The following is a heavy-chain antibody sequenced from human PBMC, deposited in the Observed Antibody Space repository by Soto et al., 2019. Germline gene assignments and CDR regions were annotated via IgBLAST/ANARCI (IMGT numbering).Heavy chain of an antibody. CDR3: AGAGVVVPKRHDY. Sequence: PSETLSLTCSVSGGSISSGSYYWRWLRQHPGKGLEWIGYIYYSGSTYYNPSFKSRVTISVDTSKNQFSLKLSSVPAADTAVYYCAGAGVVVPKRHDYWGQGTLVTVSS. V-gene: IGHV4-31*03. CDR1: GGSISSGSYY. J-gene: IGHJ4*02. CDR2: IYYSGST. D-gene: IGHD3-22*01.